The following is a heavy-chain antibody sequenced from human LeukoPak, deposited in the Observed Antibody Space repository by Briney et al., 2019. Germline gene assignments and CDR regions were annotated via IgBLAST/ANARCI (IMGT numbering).Heavy chain of an antibody. V-gene: IGHV3-20*04. Sequence: GGSLRLSCAASGFTFSSYSIDWVRQAPGKGLEWVSGINWNGGSTGYADSVKGRFTISRDNAKNSLYLQMNSLRAEDTALYYCARERLPNWFDPWGQGTLVTVSS. D-gene: IGHD2-21*02. CDR1: GFTFSSYS. CDR3: ARERLPNWFDP. CDR2: INWNGGST. J-gene: IGHJ5*02.